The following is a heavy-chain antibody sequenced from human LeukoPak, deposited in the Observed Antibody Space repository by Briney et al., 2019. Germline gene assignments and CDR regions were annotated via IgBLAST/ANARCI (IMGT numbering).Heavy chain of an antibody. CDR3: ASGGYCSSTSCYSPFDY. V-gene: IGHV4-59*01. CDR1: GGSISSYY. J-gene: IGHJ4*02. Sequence: SETLSLTCTVSGGSISSYYWSWIRQPPGKGLEWIGYIYYSGSTNYNPSLKSRVTISVDTSKNQFSLKLSSVTAADTAVYYCASGGYCSSTSCYSPFDYWGQGTLVTVSS. CDR2: IYYSGST. D-gene: IGHD2-2*01.